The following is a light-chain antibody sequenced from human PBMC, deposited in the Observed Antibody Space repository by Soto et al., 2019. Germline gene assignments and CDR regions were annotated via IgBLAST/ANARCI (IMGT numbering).Light chain of an antibody. J-gene: IGLJ2*01. CDR3: AAWYDSMNGPV. CDR2: SDN. CDR1: SSNIGSNT. V-gene: IGLV1-44*01. Sequence: QSVLTQPPSASGTPGQRVTISCSGSSSNIGSNTVSWYQQLPGTAPKLLIYSDNHRPSGVPDRCSGSKSGTSASLAISGLQSEDEAAYYCAAWYDSMNGPVFGGGTKLTVL.